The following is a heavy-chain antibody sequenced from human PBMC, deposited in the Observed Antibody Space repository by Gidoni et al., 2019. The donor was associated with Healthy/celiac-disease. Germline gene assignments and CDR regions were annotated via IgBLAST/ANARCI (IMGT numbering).Heavy chain of an antibody. V-gene: IGHV3-30-3*01. CDR3: ARDGGYDILTGYYFFDY. J-gene: IGHJ4*02. CDR1: GFPFSSYA. Sequence: QVQLVESGGGVVQPGRSLRLSCAASGFPFSSYAMHWVRQAPGKGLEWVAVISYDGSNKYYADSVKGRITISRDNSKNTLYLQMNSLRAEDTAVYYCARDGGYDILTGYYFFDYWGQGTLVTVSS. D-gene: IGHD3-9*01. CDR2: ISYDGSNK.